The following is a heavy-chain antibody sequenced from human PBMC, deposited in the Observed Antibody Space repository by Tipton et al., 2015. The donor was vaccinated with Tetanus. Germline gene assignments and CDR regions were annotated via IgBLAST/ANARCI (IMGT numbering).Heavy chain of an antibody. CDR1: GGSISGGRYY. J-gene: IGHJ4*02. V-gene: IGHV4-31*03. CDR2: IYSSGST. Sequence: TLSLTCTVSGGSISGGRYYWSWIRQRPGKGLEWIGDIYSSGSTYSDPSLKGRVTISVDTSKNQFSPRLNSVTAADTAVYYCARDQARGARGWNYFDYWGLGTLVTVSS. D-gene: IGHD1-26*01. CDR3: ARDQARGARGWNYFDY.